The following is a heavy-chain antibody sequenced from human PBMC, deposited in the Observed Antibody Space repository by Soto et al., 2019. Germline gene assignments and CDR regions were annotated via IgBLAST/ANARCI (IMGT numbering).Heavy chain of an antibody. D-gene: IGHD5-12*01. J-gene: IGHJ4*02. V-gene: IGHV1-69*02. CDR1: GGTFSSYT. CDR2: IIPILGIA. CDR3: ARATRGYSGYEYFDY. Sequence: QVQRVQSGAEVKKPGSSVKVSCKASGGTFSSYTISWVRQAPGQGLEWMGRIIPILGIANYAQKFQGRVTSTADRSTSTAYMELSSLRSEDTAVYYCARATRGYSGYEYFDYWGQGTLVTVSS.